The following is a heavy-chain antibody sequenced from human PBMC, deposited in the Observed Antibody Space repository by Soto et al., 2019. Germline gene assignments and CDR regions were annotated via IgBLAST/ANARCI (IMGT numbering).Heavy chain of an antibody. CDR3: ARAGRYFDWLLSTVDYYYGMDV. Sequence: ASVKVSCKASGYTFTSYAMHWVRHAPGQRLEWMGWINAGNGNTKYSQKFQGRVTITRDTSASTAYMELSSLRSEDTAVYYCARAGRYFDWLLSTVDYYYGMDVWGQGTTVTVSS. V-gene: IGHV1-3*01. D-gene: IGHD3-9*01. CDR2: INAGNGNT. J-gene: IGHJ6*02. CDR1: GYTFTSYA.